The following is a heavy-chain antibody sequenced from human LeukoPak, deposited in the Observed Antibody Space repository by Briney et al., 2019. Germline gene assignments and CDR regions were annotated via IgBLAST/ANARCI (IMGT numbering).Heavy chain of an antibody. CDR1: GFTFGSSP. Sequence: GRSLRLSCAASGFTFGSSPMTWVRQAPGKGLEWVSSISGSGGRTYDADSVKGRFTISRDNSKNTLYLQMSSLRAEDTAVYYCAKGQVAGHPYYYMDVWGKGTTVTVSS. D-gene: IGHD6-19*01. CDR3: AKGQVAGHPYYYMDV. V-gene: IGHV3-23*01. J-gene: IGHJ6*03. CDR2: ISGSGGRT.